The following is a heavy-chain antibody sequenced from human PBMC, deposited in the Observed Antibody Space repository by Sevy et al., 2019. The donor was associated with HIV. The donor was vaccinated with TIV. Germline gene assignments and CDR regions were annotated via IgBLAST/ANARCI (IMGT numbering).Heavy chain of an antibody. CDR1: GGFISSGNYY. J-gene: IGHJ4*02. CDR2: IYTSGST. Sequence: SETLSLTCTVSGGFISSGNYYWSWIRQPAGKGLEWIGRIYTSGSTNYDPSLKSRVTISVDTSKSQFSLKLSSVTAADTAVYYCARESGDCSSTSCYEGVFDYWGQGTLVTVSS. CDR3: ARESGDCSSTSCYEGVFDY. V-gene: IGHV4-61*02. D-gene: IGHD2-2*01.